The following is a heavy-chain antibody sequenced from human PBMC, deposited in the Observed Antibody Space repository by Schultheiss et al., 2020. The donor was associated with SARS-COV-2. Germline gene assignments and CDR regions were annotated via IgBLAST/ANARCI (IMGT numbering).Heavy chain of an antibody. Sequence: GGSLRLSCAASGFTFDDYTMHWVRQAPGKGLEWVAVISYDGSNKYYADSVKGRFTISRDNSKNTLYLQMNSLRAEDTAVYYCARGVQLWNYYFDYWGQGTLVTVSS. J-gene: IGHJ4*02. CDR2: ISYDGSNK. CDR1: GFTFDDYT. D-gene: IGHD5-18*01. CDR3: ARGVQLWNYYFDY. V-gene: IGHV3-30*04.